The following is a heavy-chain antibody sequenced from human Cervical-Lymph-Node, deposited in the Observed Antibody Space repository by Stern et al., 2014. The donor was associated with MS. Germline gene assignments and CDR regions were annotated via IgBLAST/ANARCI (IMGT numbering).Heavy chain of an antibody. CDR2: ITNVGST. D-gene: IGHD3-16*01. CDR3: ARDTSSPKRSDW. CDR1: GFTVSRDY. J-gene: IGHJ4*02. V-gene: IGHV3-53*01. Sequence: EVQLVESGGGVIQPGGSLRLSCTASGFTVSRDYMTWVRQAPGKGLEWVSIITNVGSTFYTDSVKGRFPISRDDSKNTVYLHMTSLRAENTAMYYCARDTSSPKRSDWWGQGTLVTVSS.